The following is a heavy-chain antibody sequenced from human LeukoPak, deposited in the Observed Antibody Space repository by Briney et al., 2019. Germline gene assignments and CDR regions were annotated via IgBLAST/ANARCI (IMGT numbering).Heavy chain of an antibody. V-gene: IGHV3-30*02. CDR2: IRYDGSNK. J-gene: IGHJ4*02. D-gene: IGHD3-9*01. Sequence: GGSLRLSCKVSGFIVSSNSWSWVRQAPGKGLEWVAFIRYDGSNKYYADSVKGRFTISRDNSKNTLYLQMDSLRAEDTAVYYCARGPYYNTLTGFRGRILGFDYWGQGTLVTVSS. CDR1: GFIVSSNS. CDR3: ARGPYYNTLTGFRGRILGFDY.